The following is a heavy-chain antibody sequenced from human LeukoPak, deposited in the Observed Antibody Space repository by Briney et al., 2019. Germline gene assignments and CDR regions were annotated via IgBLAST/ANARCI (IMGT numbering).Heavy chain of an antibody. D-gene: IGHD3-3*01. CDR2: IYTSGST. CDR1: GGSISSYY. CDR3: ARASGIFGVVITKDAFDI. V-gene: IGHV4-4*07. J-gene: IGHJ3*02. Sequence: SETLSLTCTVSGGSISSYYWSWIRQPAGKGLEWIGRIYTSGSTNYNPPLKSRVTMSVDTSKNQFSLKLSSVTAADTAVYYCARASGIFGVVITKDAFDIWGQGTMVTVSS.